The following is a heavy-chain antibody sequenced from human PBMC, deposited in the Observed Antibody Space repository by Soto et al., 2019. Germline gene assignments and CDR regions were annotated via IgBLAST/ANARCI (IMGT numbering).Heavy chain of an antibody. CDR3: ARGGDVYVWGSYRLNYLDY. CDR2: IYHSGST. V-gene: IGHV4-30-2*01. J-gene: IGHJ4*02. D-gene: IGHD3-16*02. CDR1: GGSISSGGYS. Sequence: QLQLQESGSGLVKPSQTLSLTCAVSGGSISSGGYSWSWIRQPPGKGLEWIGYIYHSGSTYYNPFPRTGVTLLVDGTRNQFSVKLSSVTGAESAVYYSARGGDVYVWGSYRLNYLDYWSKGTVVTVCS.